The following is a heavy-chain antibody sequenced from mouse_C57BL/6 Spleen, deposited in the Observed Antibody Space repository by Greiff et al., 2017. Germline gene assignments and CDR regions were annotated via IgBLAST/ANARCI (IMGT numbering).Heavy chain of an antibody. V-gene: IGHV5-16*01. Sequence: EVMLVESEGGLVQPGSSMKLSCTASGFTFSDYYMAWVRQVPEKGLEWVANINYDGSSTYYLDSLKSRFIISRDNAKNILYLQMSSLKSEDTATYYCARVHYSNWYFDVWGTGTTVTVSS. CDR3: ARVHYSNWYFDV. CDR1: GFTFSDYY. D-gene: IGHD2-5*01. J-gene: IGHJ1*03. CDR2: INYDGSST.